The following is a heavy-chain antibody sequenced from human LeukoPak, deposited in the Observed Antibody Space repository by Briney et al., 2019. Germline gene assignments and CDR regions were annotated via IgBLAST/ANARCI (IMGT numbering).Heavy chain of an antibody. J-gene: IGHJ4*02. Sequence: PGGSLRLSCAASGFTFSNYAIHWVRQAPGKGLEWVAVISYDGSNKYYADSVKGRFTISRDNAKNTLYLQMNSLRAEDTAVYYCARVWQDYSGVDYWGQGTLVTVSS. CDR3: ARVWQDYSGVDY. D-gene: IGHD2-21*01. CDR1: GFTFSNYA. CDR2: ISYDGSNK. V-gene: IGHV3-30-3*01.